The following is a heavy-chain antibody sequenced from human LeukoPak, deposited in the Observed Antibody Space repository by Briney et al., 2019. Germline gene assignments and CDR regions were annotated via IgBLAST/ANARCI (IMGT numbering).Heavy chain of an antibody. CDR1: GFSLSTSGVG. J-gene: IGHJ4*02. V-gene: IGHV2-5*02. D-gene: IGHD4-11*01. CDR3: VHRRIYSPFDY. Sequence: GPTLVKPTQTLTLTCTFSGFSLSTSGVGVGWVRQPPGKALEWLALIYWDDDKRYNSSLKSRLTITKDTSKNQVVLTMTNVDPVDTATYYCVHRRIYSPFDYWGQGALVTVSS. CDR2: IYWDDDK.